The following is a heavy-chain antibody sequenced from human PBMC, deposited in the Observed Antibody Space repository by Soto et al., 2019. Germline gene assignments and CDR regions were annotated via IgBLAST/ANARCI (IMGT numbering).Heavy chain of an antibody. V-gene: IGHV4-34*01. J-gene: IGHJ6*02. CDR1: GGSFSGYY. D-gene: IGHD6-13*01. CDR3: ARTVAAAGLNYYYYYGMDV. Sequence: SETLSLTCAVYGGSFSGYYWSWIRQPPGKGLEWIGEINHSGSTNYNPSLKSRVTISVDTSKNQFSLKLSSVTAADTAVYYCARTVAAAGLNYYYYYGMDVWGQGTTVTVS. CDR2: INHSGST.